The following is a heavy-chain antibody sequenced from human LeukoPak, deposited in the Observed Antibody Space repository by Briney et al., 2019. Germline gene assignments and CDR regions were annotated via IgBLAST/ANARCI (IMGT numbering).Heavy chain of an antibody. D-gene: IGHD3-3*01. CDR3: AKGPITIFGVVHFDY. CDR1: GFTFSSYG. V-gene: IGHV3-30*02. CDR2: IRYDGNNK. J-gene: IGHJ4*02. Sequence: SGGSLRLSCAASGFTFSSYGMHWVRQAPGKGLEWVAFIRYDGNNKYYADSVKGRFTISRDNSKNTLYLQMNSLRAEDTAVYYCAKGPITIFGVVHFDYWGQGTPVTVSS.